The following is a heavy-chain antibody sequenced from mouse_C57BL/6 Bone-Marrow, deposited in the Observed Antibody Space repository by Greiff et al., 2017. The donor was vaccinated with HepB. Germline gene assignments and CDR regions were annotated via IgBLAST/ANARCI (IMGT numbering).Heavy chain of an antibody. J-gene: IGHJ4*01. CDR2: IWSGGST. CDR3: AARGRPYAMDY. Sequence: QVQLKQSGPGLVQPSQRLSITCTVSGFSLTSYGVHWVRQSPGKGLEWLGVIWSGGSTDYNAAFISRLSISKDNSKSQVFFKMNSLQADDTAIYYCAARGRPYAMDYWGQGTSVTVSS. V-gene: IGHV2-2*01. CDR1: GFSLTSYG.